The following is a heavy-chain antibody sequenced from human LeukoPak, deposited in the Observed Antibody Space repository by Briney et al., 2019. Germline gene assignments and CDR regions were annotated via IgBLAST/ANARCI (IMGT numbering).Heavy chain of an antibody. CDR3: AKDPGYSYGFKV. J-gene: IGHJ4*02. CDR2: IIGSGGST. Sequence: PGGSLRLSCAASGFTFSSYAMSWVRQAPGKGLEWVSAIIGSGGSTYYADSVKGRFTISRDNSKNTLYLQMNSLRAEDTAVYYCAKDPGYSYGFKVWGQGTLVTVSS. CDR1: GFTFSSYA. D-gene: IGHD5-18*01. V-gene: IGHV3-23*01.